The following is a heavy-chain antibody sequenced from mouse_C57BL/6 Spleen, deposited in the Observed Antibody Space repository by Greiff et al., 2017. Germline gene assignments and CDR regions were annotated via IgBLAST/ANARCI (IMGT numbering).Heavy chain of an antibody. Sequence: QVQLQQSGAELVKPGASVKLSCKASGYTFTSDWMHWVKQRPGRGLEWIGRIDPNSGGAKYNEKNKSKATLTVYKPSSTAYMHLSRLTSEDTAVYYCARFYGSSYESAMDYWGQGTSVTVSS. V-gene: IGHV1-72*01. CDR2: IDPNSGGA. CDR3: ARFYGSSYESAMDY. D-gene: IGHD1-1*01. CDR1: GYTFTSDW. J-gene: IGHJ4*01.